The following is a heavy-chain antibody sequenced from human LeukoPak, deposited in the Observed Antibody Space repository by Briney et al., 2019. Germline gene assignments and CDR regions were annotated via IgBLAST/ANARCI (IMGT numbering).Heavy chain of an antibody. CDR1: GGSISSGGYS. CDR2: VYHIGST. CDR3: ASGNTGYDRDSFDI. D-gene: IGHD5-12*01. V-gene: IGHV4-30-2*01. Sequence: PSETLSLTCAVSGGSISSGGYSWSWVRQPRGEGLEWVVYVYHIGSTYYNPSLQSRVTISLDRSKNQFSLKLSSMTAADTAVYYCASGNTGYDRDSFDIWGQGTMVTVSS. J-gene: IGHJ3*02.